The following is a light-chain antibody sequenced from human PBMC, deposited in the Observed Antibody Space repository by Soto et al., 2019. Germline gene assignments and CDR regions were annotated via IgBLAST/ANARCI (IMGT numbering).Light chain of an antibody. V-gene: IGKV4-1*01. CDR3: QQYYSTPYT. Sequence: DIVMTQSPDSLAVSLGERATINCKSSQSVLYSSNNKNYLAWYQQKPGQPTKLLIYWATTRESGVPDRLSGSGSGTDFTLTISSMQAEDGAVYHCQQYYSTPYTFGQGTKLEIK. J-gene: IGKJ2*01. CDR2: WAT. CDR1: QSVLYSSNNKNY.